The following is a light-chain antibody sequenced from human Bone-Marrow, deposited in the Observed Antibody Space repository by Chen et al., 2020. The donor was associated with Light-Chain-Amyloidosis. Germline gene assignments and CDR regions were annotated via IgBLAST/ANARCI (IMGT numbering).Light chain of an antibody. J-gene: IGKJ1*01. Sequence: DIQITQSPSTLSASVGDRVTITCRTSRTINNWVAWYQQKPGKAPKLLIYKASSLESGVPSRFSGSGSGTEFTLTISSLQPDDFATYYCQQYNSYSRTFGQGTKVEI. CDR2: KAS. CDR1: RTINNW. V-gene: IGKV1-5*03. CDR3: QQYNSYSRT.